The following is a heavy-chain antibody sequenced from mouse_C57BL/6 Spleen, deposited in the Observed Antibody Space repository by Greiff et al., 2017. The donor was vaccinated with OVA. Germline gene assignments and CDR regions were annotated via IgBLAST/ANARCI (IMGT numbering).Heavy chain of an antibody. V-gene: IGHV1-82*01. Sequence: QVQLKQSGPELVKPGASVKISCKASGYAFSSSWMNWVKQRPGKGLEWIGRIYPGDGDTNYNGKFKGKATLTADKSSSTAYMQLSSLTSEDSAVYFCAREVGYNLDYWGQGTTLTVSS. CDR2: IYPGDGDT. CDR1: GYAFSSSW. J-gene: IGHJ2*01. D-gene: IGHD3-1*01. CDR3: AREVGYNLDY.